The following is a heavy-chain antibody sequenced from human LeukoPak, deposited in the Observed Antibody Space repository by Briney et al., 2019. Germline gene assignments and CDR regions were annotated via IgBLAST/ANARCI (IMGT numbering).Heavy chain of an antibody. CDR2: IWYDGSNK. Sequence: GGSLRLSCAASGFTFSSYGMHWVRQAPGKGLEWVAVIWYDGSNKYYADSVKGRFTISRDNSKNTLYLQMNSLRAEDTAIYYCAKFRADSSGWPFDYWGQGTLVTVSS. CDR3: AKFRADSSGWPFDY. V-gene: IGHV3-33*06. J-gene: IGHJ4*02. CDR1: GFTFSSYG. D-gene: IGHD6-19*01.